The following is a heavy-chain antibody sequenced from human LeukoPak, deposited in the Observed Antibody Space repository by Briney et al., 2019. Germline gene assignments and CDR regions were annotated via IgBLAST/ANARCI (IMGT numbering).Heavy chain of an antibody. CDR3: AKVASKGTIFGVVTFDY. J-gene: IGHJ4*02. V-gene: IGHV3-23*01. CDR2: ISGSGGST. D-gene: IGHD3-3*01. CDR1: GFTFSSYA. Sequence: GGSLRLSCAASGFTFSSYAMSWVRQAPGKGLEWVSAISGSGGSTYYADSVKGRFTTSRDNSKNTLYLQMNSLRAEDTAVYYCAKVASKGTIFGVVTFDYWGQGTLVTVSS.